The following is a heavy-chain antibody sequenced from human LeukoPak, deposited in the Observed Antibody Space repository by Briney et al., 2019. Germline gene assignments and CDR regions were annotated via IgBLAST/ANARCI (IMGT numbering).Heavy chain of an antibody. CDR3: ARVAEAAAFDS. CDR2: ISSSSSTI. J-gene: IGHJ4*02. Sequence: HPGGSLRLSCAASGFTFSSYSMNWLRQAPGKGLEWVSYISSSSSTIYYADSVKGRFTISRDNAKNTLYLQMNSLKPEDTAVYYCARVAEAAAFDSWGQGTLVTVSS. D-gene: IGHD6-13*01. V-gene: IGHV3-48*01. CDR1: GFTFSSYS.